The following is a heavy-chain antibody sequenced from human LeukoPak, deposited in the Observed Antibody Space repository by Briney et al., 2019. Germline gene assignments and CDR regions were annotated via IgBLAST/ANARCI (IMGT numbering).Heavy chain of an antibody. D-gene: IGHD3-10*01. CDR3: ARADYYGSGSYYWK. J-gene: IGHJ4*02. CDR2: ISSSGSTI. Sequence: GGSLRLSCAASGFTFSDYYMSWIRQAPGKGLEWVSYISSSGSTIYYADSVKGRFTISRDNAKNSLYLQMNSLRAEDTAVYYCARADYYGSGSYYWKWGQGTLVTVSS. V-gene: IGHV3-11*04. CDR1: GFTFSDYY.